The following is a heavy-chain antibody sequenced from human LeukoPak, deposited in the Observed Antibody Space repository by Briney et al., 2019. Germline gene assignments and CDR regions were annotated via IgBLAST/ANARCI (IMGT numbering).Heavy chain of an antibody. CDR2: INPNSGGT. Sequence: ASVKVSCKASGYTFTGYYMHWVRQAPGQGLEWMGWINPNSGGTNYAQKFQGRVTMTRDTSISTAYMELSRLRSDDTAVYSCANSPMVVVDAFDIWGQGTMVTVSS. D-gene: IGHD2-15*01. J-gene: IGHJ3*02. CDR3: ANSPMVVVDAFDI. V-gene: IGHV1-2*02. CDR1: GYTFTGYY.